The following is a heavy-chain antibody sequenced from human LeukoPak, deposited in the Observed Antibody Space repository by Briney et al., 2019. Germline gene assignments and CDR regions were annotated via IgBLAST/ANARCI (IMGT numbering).Heavy chain of an antibody. V-gene: IGHV4-59*01. CDR3: ARVSIVGDMPESLINYYYYYGMDV. Sequence: PSETLPLTCTVSGGSISSCYWSWIRQPPGKGLEWIGYIYYSGSTNYNPSLKSRVTISVDTSKNQFSLKLSSVTAADTAVYYCARVSIVGDMPESLINYYYYYGMDVWGQGTTVSVSS. CDR2: IYYSGST. D-gene: IGHD1-26*01. J-gene: IGHJ6*02. CDR1: GGSISSCY.